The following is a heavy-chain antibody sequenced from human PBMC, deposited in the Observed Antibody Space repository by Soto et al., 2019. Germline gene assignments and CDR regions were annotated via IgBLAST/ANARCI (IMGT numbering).Heavy chain of an antibody. CDR3: ARAVATANYYYGMDV. Sequence: SETLSLTCAVSGGSISSGGYSWSWIRQPPGKGLEWIGSISYSGTTYYNPSLKSRVSVSVDTSKNQFSLRLSSVTAADTAVYYCARAVATANYYYGMDVWGQGTTVTVSS. J-gene: IGHJ6*02. V-gene: IGHV4-39*01. CDR1: GGSISSGGYS. CDR2: ISYSGTT. D-gene: IGHD5-12*01.